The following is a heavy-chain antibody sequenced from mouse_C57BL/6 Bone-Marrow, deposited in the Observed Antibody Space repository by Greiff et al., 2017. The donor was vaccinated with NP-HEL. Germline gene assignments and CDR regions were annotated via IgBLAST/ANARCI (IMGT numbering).Heavy chain of an antibody. CDR2: INPYNGGT. V-gene: IGHV1-19*01. CDR3: ARGGDYAVRGYYAMDY. CDR1: GYTFTDYY. Sequence: VQLQQSGPVLVKPGASVKMSCKASGYTFTDYYMNWVKQSHGKSLEWIGVINPYNGGTSYNQKFKGKATLTVDKSSSTAYMELNSLTSEDSAVYYCARGGDYAVRGYYAMDYWGQGTSVTVSS. D-gene: IGHD2-4*01. J-gene: IGHJ4*01.